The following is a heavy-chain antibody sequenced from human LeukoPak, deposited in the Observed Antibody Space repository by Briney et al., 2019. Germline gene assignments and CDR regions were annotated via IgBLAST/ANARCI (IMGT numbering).Heavy chain of an antibody. Sequence: GGSLRLSCAASGFTFDDYAMHWVRQAPGKGLEWVSLISWDGGSTYYADSVKGRFTISRDNSKNSLYLQMNSLRAEDTALYYCAKDMSLTMGPFDYRGQGTLVTVSS. CDR2: ISWDGGST. V-gene: IGHV3-43D*03. D-gene: IGHD4/OR15-4a*01. CDR1: GFTFDDYA. CDR3: AKDMSLTMGPFDY. J-gene: IGHJ4*02.